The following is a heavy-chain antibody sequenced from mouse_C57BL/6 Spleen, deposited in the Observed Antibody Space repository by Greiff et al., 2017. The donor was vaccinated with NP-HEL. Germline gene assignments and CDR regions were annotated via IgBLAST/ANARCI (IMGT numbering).Heavy chain of an antibody. D-gene: IGHD2-3*01. CDR2: INPGSGGT. V-gene: IGHV1-54*01. CDR1: GYAFTNYL. CDR3: ARSPYYDGYRYAMDY. J-gene: IGHJ4*01. Sequence: QVQLQQSGAELVRPGTSVKVSCKASGYAFTNYLIEWVKQRPGQGLEWIGVINPGSGGTNYNEKFKGKATLTADKSSSTAYMQLSSLTSEDSAVYFCARSPYYDGYRYAMDYWGQGTSVTVSS.